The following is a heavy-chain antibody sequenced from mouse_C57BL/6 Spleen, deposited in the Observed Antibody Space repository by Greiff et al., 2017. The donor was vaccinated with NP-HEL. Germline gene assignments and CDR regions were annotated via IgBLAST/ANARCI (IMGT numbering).Heavy chain of an antibody. CDR1: GFNIKDDY. D-gene: IGHD2-10*02. CDR3: TTWRGYGSYDY. Sequence: EVQLQQSGAELVRPGASVKLSCTASGFNIKDDYMHWVKQRPEQGLEWIGWIDPENGDTEYASKFQGKATITADTSSNTAYLQLSSLTSDDTAVYYCTTWRGYGSYDYWGQGTTLTVSA. J-gene: IGHJ2*01. V-gene: IGHV14-4*01. CDR2: IDPENGDT.